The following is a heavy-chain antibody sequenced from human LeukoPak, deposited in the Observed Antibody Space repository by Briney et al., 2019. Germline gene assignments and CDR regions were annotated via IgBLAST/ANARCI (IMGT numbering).Heavy chain of an antibody. CDR1: GYTFTSYD. CDR2: MNPNSGNT. J-gene: IGHJ5*02. V-gene: IGHV1-8*01. D-gene: IGHD6-19*01. CDR3: ARGQIAVAGIYWFDP. Sequence: ASVKVSCKASGYTFTSYDINWVRQATGQGLKWMGWMNPNSGNTGYAQKFQGRVTMTRNTSISTAYMELSSLRSEDTAVYYCARGQIAVAGIYWFDPWGQGTLVTVSS.